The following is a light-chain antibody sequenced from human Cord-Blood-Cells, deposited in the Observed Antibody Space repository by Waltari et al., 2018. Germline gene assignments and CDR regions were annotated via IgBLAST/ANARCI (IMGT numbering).Light chain of an antibody. CDR1: QSISSY. J-gene: IGKJ4*01. CDR3: QQSYSTPLT. CDR2: AAS. Sequence: DIQMTQSPSSLSASVGERVTITCRASQSISSYVNWYQQKPGKAPKLLIYAASSLQSGVPSRFSGSGSGTDFTLTIISLQPEDFATYYCQQSYSTPLTFDGGTKVEIK. V-gene: IGKV1-39*01.